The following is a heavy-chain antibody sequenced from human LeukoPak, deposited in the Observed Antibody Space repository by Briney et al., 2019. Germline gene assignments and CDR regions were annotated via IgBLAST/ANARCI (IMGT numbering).Heavy chain of an antibody. J-gene: IGHJ4*02. D-gene: IGHD5-24*01. V-gene: IGHV3-23*01. CDR1: GFTFSSYA. CDR3: ARKHRDAYNRVDY. CDR2: ISGGGVST. Sequence: GGSLRLSCAASGFTFSSYALSWVRQAPGKGLEWVSTISGGGVSTYYSDSVKGRFTISRDNSKNTLYLQMNSLRPEDTALFYCARKHRDAYNRVDYWGQGTLVTVSS.